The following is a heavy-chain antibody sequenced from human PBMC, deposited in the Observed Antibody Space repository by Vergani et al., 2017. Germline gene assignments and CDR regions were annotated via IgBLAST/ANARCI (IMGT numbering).Heavy chain of an antibody. J-gene: IGHJ4*02. Sequence: QVQLQESGPGLVKPSETLSLTCAVSGYSISSGYYWGWIRQPPGKGLEWIGSIYHSGSTYYNPSLKSRVTISVETSKNQFSLKLSSVTAADTAVYYCAGLNDFWGGYHFDYWGQGTLVTVSS. CDR3: AGLNDFWGGYHFDY. CDR1: GYSISSGYY. D-gene: IGHD3-3*01. CDR2: IYHSGST. V-gene: IGHV4-38-2*01.